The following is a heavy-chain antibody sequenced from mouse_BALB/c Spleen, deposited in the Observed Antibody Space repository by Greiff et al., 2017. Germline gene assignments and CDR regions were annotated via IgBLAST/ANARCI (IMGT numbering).Heavy chain of an antibody. CDR1: GYSITSDYA. J-gene: IGHJ4*01. Sequence: DVKLQESGPGLVKPSQSLSLTCTVTGYSITSDYAWNWIRQFPGNKLEWMGYISYSGSTSYNPSLKSRISITRDTSKNQFFLQLNSVTTEDTATYYCARGEVRYAMDYWGQGTSVTVSS. V-gene: IGHV3-2*02. CDR2: ISYSGST. CDR3: ARGEVRYAMDY. D-gene: IGHD2-14*01.